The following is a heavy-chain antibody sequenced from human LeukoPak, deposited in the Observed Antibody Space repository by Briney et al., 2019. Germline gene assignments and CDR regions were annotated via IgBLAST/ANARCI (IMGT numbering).Heavy chain of an antibody. CDR1: GFTFSSYA. Sequence: GGSLRLSCAASGFTFSSYAMSWVRQAPGKGLEWVSAISGSGGSTYYADSVKGRFTISGDNSKNTLYLQMNSLRAEDTAVYYCASSGYDYDAFDIWGQGTMVTVSS. D-gene: IGHD5-12*01. V-gene: IGHV3-23*01. J-gene: IGHJ3*02. CDR3: ASSGYDYDAFDI. CDR2: ISGSGGST.